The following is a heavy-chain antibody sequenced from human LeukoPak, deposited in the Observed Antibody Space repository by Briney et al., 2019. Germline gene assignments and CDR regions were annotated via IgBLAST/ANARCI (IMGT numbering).Heavy chain of an antibody. D-gene: IGHD3-22*01. V-gene: IGHV3-48*03. CDR2: ISSSGSTI. CDR3: ARAYYVSGGYPNWFDP. J-gene: IGHJ5*02. Sequence: GGSLRLSCAASGFTFSSYEMNWVRQAPGKGLEWVSYISSSGSTIYYADSVKGRFTISRDNAKNSLYLQMNSLRAEDTAVYYGARAYYVSGGYPNWFDPWGQGTLVTVSS. CDR1: GFTFSSYE.